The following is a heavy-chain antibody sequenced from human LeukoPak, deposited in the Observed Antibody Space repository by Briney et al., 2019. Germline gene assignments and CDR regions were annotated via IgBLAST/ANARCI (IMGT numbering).Heavy chain of an antibody. J-gene: IGHJ4*02. Sequence: ASVKVSCKASGYTLTGYYMNWVRQAPGQGLEWMGWINPNSGGTNYGQKFQGRVTMTRDTSISIVYMELSRLRSDDTAVYYCASLPGIAVAGYFDYWGQGTLVTVSS. CDR1: GYTLTGYY. CDR3: ASLPGIAVAGYFDY. CDR2: INPNSGGT. D-gene: IGHD6-19*01. V-gene: IGHV1-2*02.